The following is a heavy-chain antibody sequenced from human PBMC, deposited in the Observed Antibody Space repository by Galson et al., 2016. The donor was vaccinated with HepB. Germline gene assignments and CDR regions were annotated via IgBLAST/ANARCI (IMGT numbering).Heavy chain of an antibody. CDR1: GFTFSTYS. D-gene: IGHD2-21*02. CDR2: TDSTSRYI. CDR3: ARAEDCFGDCPQKYYLDY. J-gene: IGHJ4*02. V-gene: IGHV3-21*01. Sequence: SLRLSCAASGFTFSTYSMNWVRLAPGKGLEWVSSTDSTSRYIYYADSVRGRITISRDNAQKSLYLQTNSLRAEDTALYYCARAEDCFGDCPQKYYLDYWGRGTLVTVSS.